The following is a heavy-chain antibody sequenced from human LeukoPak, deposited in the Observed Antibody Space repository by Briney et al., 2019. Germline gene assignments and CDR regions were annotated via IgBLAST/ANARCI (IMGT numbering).Heavy chain of an antibody. V-gene: IGHV4-39*01. CDR2: IYHSGST. CDR3: ARRMATIHAFDI. CDR1: GGSISSISYY. D-gene: IGHD5-12*01. J-gene: IGHJ3*02. Sequence: PSQTLSLTCTVSGGSISSISYYWGWVRQPPGKGLEWIGSIYHSGSTYYNPSLRSRVTISLDTSKNQFSLKLNSVTAADTAVYYCARRMATIHAFDIWGQGTMVTVSS.